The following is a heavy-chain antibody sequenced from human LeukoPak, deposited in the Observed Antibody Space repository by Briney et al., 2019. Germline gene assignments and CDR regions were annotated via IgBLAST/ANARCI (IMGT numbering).Heavy chain of an antibody. CDR2: INGRSDIT. D-gene: IGHD6-19*01. CDR1: GITLSNYA. CDR3: AKDSGGGGWLIDY. J-gene: IGHJ4*02. V-gene: IGHV3-23*01. Sequence: GGSLRLSCAVSGITLSNYAMSWVRLAPGQGREWVSAINGRSDITYYVDSVEGRFTISRDNSKNTLYLQMNSLRAEDTAIYYCAKDSGGGGWLIDYWGQGTLVTVSS.